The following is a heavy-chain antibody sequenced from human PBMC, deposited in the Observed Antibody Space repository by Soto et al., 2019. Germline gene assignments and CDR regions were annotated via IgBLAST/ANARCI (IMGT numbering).Heavy chain of an antibody. J-gene: IGHJ5*02. CDR3: ARGLRSLGSSSVVVWFDP. Sequence: QVQLQQWGAGLLKPSETLSLTCAVYGGSFSGYYWSWIRQPPGKGLEWIGEINHSGSTNYNPSLKSRVTISVDTSKNQFSLKLSSVTAADTAVYYCARGLRSLGSSSVVVWFDPWGQGTLVTVSS. CDR1: GGSFSGYY. CDR2: INHSGST. D-gene: IGHD6-6*01. V-gene: IGHV4-34*01.